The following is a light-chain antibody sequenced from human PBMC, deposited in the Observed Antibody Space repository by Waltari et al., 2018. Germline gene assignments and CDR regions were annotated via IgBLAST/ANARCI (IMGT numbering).Light chain of an antibody. J-gene: IGKJ4*01. V-gene: IGKV1-39*01. CDR1: QTINKY. Sequence: DIQMTQSPSSLSASVGDRVTITCRASQTINKYLNWYQKKPGRAPKVLISVISYLHTGVPSRFSGSGSGTDFTLTISSLQPEDFATYYCQHSDSLPLTFGGGTKVEIK. CDR2: VIS. CDR3: QHSDSLPLT.